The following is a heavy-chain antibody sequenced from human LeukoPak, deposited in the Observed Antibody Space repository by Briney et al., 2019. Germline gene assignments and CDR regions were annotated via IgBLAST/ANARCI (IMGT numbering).Heavy chain of an antibody. CDR1: GGTFSSYA. CDR2: IIPIFGTA. CDR3: ATSIVGLTYDEHFQH. J-gene: IGHJ1*01. Sequence: SVKVSCKASGGTFSSYAISWVRQAPGQGLEWMGGIIPIFGTANYAQKFQGRVTITADESTSTAYMELSSLRAEDTAVYYCATSIVGLTYDEHFQHWGQGTLVTVSS. V-gene: IGHV1-69*13. D-gene: IGHD1-26*01.